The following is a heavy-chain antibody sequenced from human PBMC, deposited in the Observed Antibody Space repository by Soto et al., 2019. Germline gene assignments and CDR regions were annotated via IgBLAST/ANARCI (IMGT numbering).Heavy chain of an antibody. D-gene: IGHD2-21*02. V-gene: IGHV4-4*02. Sequence: QVQLQESGPRLVKPSESLSLTCGVSGGTVASSHWWSWVRQSPGRGLEWIGNVYHTGDPNFNPSLQSRVTFSVDKSNNQFSLRLTSVTAADTAVYFCAREIVTAGGNNYFDPWGPGTLVTVSS. CDR1: GGTVASSHW. CDR3: AREIVTAGGNNYFDP. J-gene: IGHJ5*02. CDR2: VYHTGDP.